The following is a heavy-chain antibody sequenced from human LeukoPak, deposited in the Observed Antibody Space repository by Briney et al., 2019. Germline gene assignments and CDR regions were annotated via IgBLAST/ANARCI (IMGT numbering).Heavy chain of an antibody. CDR1: GLTFNTYW. Sequence: GGSLRLSCGASGLTFNTYWVHWVRQAPGKGLVWVSQIKFDGSLASYADSVKGRFTISRDNTKNTLYLQMNSLRSEDTGVYYCVTGHYDSRMYFDLWGRGTLVIVSS. D-gene: IGHD3-16*01. CDR2: IKFDGSLA. J-gene: IGHJ2*01. CDR3: VTGHYDSRMYFDL. V-gene: IGHV3-74*01.